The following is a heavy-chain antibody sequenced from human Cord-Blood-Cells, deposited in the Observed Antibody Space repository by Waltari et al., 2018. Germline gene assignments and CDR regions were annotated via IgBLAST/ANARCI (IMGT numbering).Heavy chain of an antibody. Sequence: QVQLVESGGGVVQPGRSPRRTCVASGFTFSSYGMYCVRQAPDKGLEWVAVIWYDGSNKYYADSVKGRFTISRDNSKNTLYLQMNSLRAEDTAVYYCASSTAFDIWGQGTMVTVSS. CDR2: IWYDGSNK. CDR3: ASSTAFDI. J-gene: IGHJ3*02. CDR1: GFTFSSYG. V-gene: IGHV3-33*01.